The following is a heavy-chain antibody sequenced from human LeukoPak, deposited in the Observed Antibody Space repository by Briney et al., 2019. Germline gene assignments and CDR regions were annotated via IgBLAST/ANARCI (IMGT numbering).Heavy chain of an antibody. D-gene: IGHD4-17*01. J-gene: IGHJ4*02. V-gene: IGHV3-48*03. Sequence: GGSLRLSCAASGFTFSSYEMNWVRQAPGKGLEWVSYISSSGSTIYYADSVKGRFTISRDNSKNTLYLQMNSLRAEDTAVYYCAKSGGVTTTLGYWGQGTLVTVSS. CDR3: AKSGGVTTTLGY. CDR2: ISSSGSTI. CDR1: GFTFSSYE.